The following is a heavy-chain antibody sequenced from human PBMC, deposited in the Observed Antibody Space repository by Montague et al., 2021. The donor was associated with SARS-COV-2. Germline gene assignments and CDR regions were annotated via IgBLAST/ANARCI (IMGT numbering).Heavy chain of an antibody. D-gene: IGHD3-10*01. V-gene: IGHV3-21*01. CDR3: ARDPLDYGLWSSGSYYNAYYYYYGMDV. Sequence: SLRLSCAASGFTFSSYSMNWARQAPGKGLEWVSSISSSSSYIYYADSVKGRFTISRDNAKSSLYLQMNSLRAEDTAVYYCARDPLDYGLWSSGSYYNAYYYYYGMDVWGQGTTVTVSS. J-gene: IGHJ6*02. CDR2: ISSSSSYI. CDR1: GFTFSSYS.